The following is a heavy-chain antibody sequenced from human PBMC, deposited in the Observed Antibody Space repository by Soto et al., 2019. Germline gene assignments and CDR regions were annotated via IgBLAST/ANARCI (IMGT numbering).Heavy chain of an antibody. D-gene: IGHD6-19*01. Sequence: SQTLSLTCDISGDSVSTKSAAWNLVRQSPSRGLEWLGKTYYRSKWYNDYAVSVKSRITINPDTSKNQFSLHLDSATPEDTAVYYCARERQWLGSPYFDYWGQGILVTVSS. CDR1: GDSVSTKSAA. V-gene: IGHV6-1*01. CDR2: TYYRSKWYN. J-gene: IGHJ4*02. CDR3: ARERQWLGSPYFDY.